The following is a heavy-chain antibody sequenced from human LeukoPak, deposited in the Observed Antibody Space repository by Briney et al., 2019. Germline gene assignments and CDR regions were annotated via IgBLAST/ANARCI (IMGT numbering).Heavy chain of an antibody. V-gene: IGHV1-3*01. Sequence: AASVTVSCKASGYTFTSYAMHWVRQAPGQRLEWLGWINAGNGNTKYSQKFQGRVTITRDTSASTAYMELSSLRSEDTAVYYCARDHNYYGSGSYWVWFDPWGQGTLVTVSS. CDR2: INAGNGNT. J-gene: IGHJ5*02. D-gene: IGHD3-10*01. CDR3: ARDHNYYGSGSYWVWFDP. CDR1: GYTFTSYA.